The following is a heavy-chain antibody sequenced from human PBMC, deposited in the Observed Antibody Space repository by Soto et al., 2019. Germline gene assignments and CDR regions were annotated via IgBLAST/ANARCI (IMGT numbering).Heavy chain of an antibody. V-gene: IGHV4-30-4*08. CDR1: YF. CDR2: IYYSGST. J-gene: IGHJ6*03. D-gene: IGHD3-16*01. CDR3: ARVFGSYAASAYYYSLSLDV. Sequence: YFVCWILQLKRKGLEWIGYIYYSGSTYYNPSLKSRVTISVDTSKNQFSLKLSSVTAADTAVYYCARVFGSYAASAYYYSLSLDV.